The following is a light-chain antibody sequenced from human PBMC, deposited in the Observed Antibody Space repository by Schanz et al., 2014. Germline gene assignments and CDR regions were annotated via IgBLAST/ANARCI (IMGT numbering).Light chain of an antibody. CDR3: QSYDSSLSGSV. J-gene: IGLJ3*02. Sequence: QSVLTQPPSVSGAPGQRATISCTGSGSNIGAGYAVHWYQQDPGAAPKLLIYGDYNRPSGVPDRFSGSKSGTSASLAITGLQAEDEADYYCQSYDSSLSGSVFGGGTKVTVL. CDR1: GSNIGAGYA. CDR2: GDY. V-gene: IGLV1-40*01.